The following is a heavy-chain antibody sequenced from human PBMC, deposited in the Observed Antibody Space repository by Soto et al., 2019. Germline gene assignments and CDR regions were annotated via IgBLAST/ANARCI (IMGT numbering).Heavy chain of an antibody. CDR1: GYTLTSYA. V-gene: IGHV1-3*01. J-gene: IGHJ4*02. CDR3: ARVIVRTSYSDRSGYYFKY. D-gene: IGHD3-22*01. CDR2: INAGNGNT. Sequence: ASVKVSCTDSGYTLTSYAMHWVRQAPGQRLEWMGWINAGNGNTKYSQKFQGRVTITRDTSASTAYMELSSLRSEDTAIYYCARVIVRTSYSDRSGYYFKYWGQGTLVTVSS.